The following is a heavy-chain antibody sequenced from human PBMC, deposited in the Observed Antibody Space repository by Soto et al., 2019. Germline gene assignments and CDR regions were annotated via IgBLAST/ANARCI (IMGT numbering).Heavy chain of an antibody. D-gene: IGHD2-15*01. CDR2: MSYDGRDK. V-gene: IGHV3-30*18. Sequence: QVQLVESGGGVVQPGRSLRLSCAASGVTFISYGMHWVRQAPGKGLEWLAVMSYDGRDKYYADSVRGRFTISRDNSKNTVYLQLNSLRVEDTAVYYCAKARSGSWHEGYYFDNWGQGTLVTVSS. CDR1: GVTFISYG. CDR3: AKARSGSWHEGYYFDN. J-gene: IGHJ4*02.